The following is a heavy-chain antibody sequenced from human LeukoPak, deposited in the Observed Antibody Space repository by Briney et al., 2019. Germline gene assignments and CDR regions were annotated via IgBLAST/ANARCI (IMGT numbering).Heavy chain of an antibody. V-gene: IGHV3-23*01. Sequence: GGSLRLSCAASGFTFSAYGVTWVRQAPGKGLEWVSSMGVSGDNVHYADSVKGRFATSRDNSKSTLYLQMNSLRAEDAAVYYCAKDPNGDYVGAFDTWGQGTMVIVSS. CDR3: AKDPNGDYVGAFDT. CDR1: GFTFSAYG. D-gene: IGHD4-17*01. J-gene: IGHJ3*02. CDR2: MGVSGDNV.